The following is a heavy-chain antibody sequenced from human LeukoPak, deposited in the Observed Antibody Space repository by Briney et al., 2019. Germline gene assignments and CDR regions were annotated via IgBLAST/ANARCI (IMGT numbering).Heavy chain of an antibody. J-gene: IGHJ3*02. CDR1: GYTFTCYY. V-gene: IGHV1-2*02. D-gene: IGHD1-7*01. Sequence: ASVKVSCKASGYTFTCYYMHWVRQAPGQGREWMGWINPNSGGTNYAQKFQGRVTMTRDTSTSTAYMELSRLRSDDTAVYYCARERFQAGTKAFDIWGQGTMVTVSS. CDR2: INPNSGGT. CDR3: ARERFQAGTKAFDI.